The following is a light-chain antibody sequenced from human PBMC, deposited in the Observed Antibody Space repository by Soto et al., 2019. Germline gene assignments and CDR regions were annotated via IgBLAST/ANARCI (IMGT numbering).Light chain of an antibody. CDR2: AAF. J-gene: IGKJ1*01. CDR1: QSISSN. CDR3: QQSYSTPWT. V-gene: IGKV1-39*01. Sequence: DIQMTQSPSSLSASLGDRVTITCRASQSISSNLNWYQQKPGKAPNLLIYAAFSLQSGVPSRFSGGGSGTDFTLSISSLQPEDFATYYCQQSYSTPWTFGQGTKVDIK.